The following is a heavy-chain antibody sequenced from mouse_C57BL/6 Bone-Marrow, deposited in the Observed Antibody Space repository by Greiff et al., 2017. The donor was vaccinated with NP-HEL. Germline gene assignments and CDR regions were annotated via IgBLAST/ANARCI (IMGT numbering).Heavy chain of an antibody. CDR3: AREGYGSYGY. D-gene: IGHD2-10*02. V-gene: IGHV1-81*01. Sequence: QVQLKESGAELARPGASVKLSCKASGYTFTSYGISWVKQRTGQGLEWIGEIYPRSGNTYYNEKFKGKATLTADKSSSTAYMELRSLTSEDSAVYFCAREGYGSYGYWGQGTTLTVSS. CDR1: GYTFTSYG. CDR2: IYPRSGNT. J-gene: IGHJ2*01.